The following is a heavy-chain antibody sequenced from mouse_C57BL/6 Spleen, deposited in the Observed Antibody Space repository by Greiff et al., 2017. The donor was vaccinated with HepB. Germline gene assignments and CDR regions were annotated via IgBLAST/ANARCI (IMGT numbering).Heavy chain of an antibody. CDR2: INPSSGYT. CDR3: ARGGYSYYYAMDY. D-gene: IGHD2-3*01. V-gene: IGHV1-7*01. J-gene: IGHJ4*01. Sequence: QVQLQQSGAELAKPGASVKLSCKASGYTFTSYWMHWVKQRPGQGLEWIGYINPSSGYTKYNQKFKDKATLTADKSSSTAYMQLSSLTYEDSAVYDCARGGYSYYYAMDYWGQGTSVTVSS. CDR1: GYTFTSYW.